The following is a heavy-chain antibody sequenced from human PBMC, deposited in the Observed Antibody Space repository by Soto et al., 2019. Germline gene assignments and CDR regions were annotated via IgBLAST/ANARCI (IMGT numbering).Heavy chain of an antibody. CDR2: MSSSGSNI. CDR3: ATTWDSASCYGNDH. CDR1: GLTFRSYS. D-gene: IGHD2-2*01. V-gene: IGHV3-21*01. Sequence: EVQLVESGGGLVKPGGSLRLSCAASGLTFRSYSVNWVRQAPGKGLEWVSHMSSSGSNIQYAESVRGRCTISRDNAKNSLYLQMNSLRAEDTAVDYCATTWDSASCYGNDHWGQGNLVTVSS. J-gene: IGHJ5*02.